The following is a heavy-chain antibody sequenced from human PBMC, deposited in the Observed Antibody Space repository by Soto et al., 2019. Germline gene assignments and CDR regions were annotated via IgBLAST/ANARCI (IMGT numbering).Heavy chain of an antibody. CDR3: ARRYGYSFYY. Sequence: QVQLQESGPGLVKPSETLSLTCTVSGGSISSYYWSWIRQPPGKGLEWIGYIYYSGSTNYNPSIKRRVTISVDTSKNQFSLKLSSVTAADTAVYYCARRYGYSFYYWGQGTLVTVSS. D-gene: IGHD1-1*01. V-gene: IGHV4-59*08. J-gene: IGHJ4*02. CDR1: GGSISSYY. CDR2: IYYSGST.